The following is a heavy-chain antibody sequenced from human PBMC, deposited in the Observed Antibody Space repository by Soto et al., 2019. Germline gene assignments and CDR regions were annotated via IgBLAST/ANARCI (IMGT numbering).Heavy chain of an antibody. Sequence: ASVKVSCKASGYIFTSYVMEWVRQATGQGLEWMGWMNPNSGSTVYAQKFQGRVTMTRNTSISTAYMELSSLRSEDTAVYYCAREKSSWYDYWGQGTLVTVSS. CDR3: AREKSSWYDY. CDR1: GYIFTSYV. V-gene: IGHV1-8*02. CDR2: MNPNSGST. D-gene: IGHD6-13*01. J-gene: IGHJ4*02.